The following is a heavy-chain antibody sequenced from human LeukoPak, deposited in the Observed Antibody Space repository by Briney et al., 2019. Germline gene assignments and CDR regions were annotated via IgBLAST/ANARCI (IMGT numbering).Heavy chain of an antibody. D-gene: IGHD6-6*01. CDR2: IYSGSST. Sequence: PGGSLRLSCAASGFTVSSNYMSWVRQAPGKGLEWVSVIYSGSSTYYADSVKGRFTISRDNSKNTLYLQMNSLRAEDTAVYYCARDSVAALDYWGQGTLVTVSS. J-gene: IGHJ4*02. V-gene: IGHV3-66*02. CDR1: GFTVSSNY. CDR3: ARDSVAALDY.